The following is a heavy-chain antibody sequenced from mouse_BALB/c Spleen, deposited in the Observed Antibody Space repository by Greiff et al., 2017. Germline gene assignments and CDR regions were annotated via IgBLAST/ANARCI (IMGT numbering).Heavy chain of an antibody. CDR2: IRNKANGYTT. Sequence: EVMLVESGGGLVQPGGSLRLSCATSGFTFTDYYMSWVRQPPGKALEWLGFIRNKANGYTTEYSASVKGRFTISRDNSQSILYLQMNTLRAEDSATYYCARKDGNSPFAYWGQGTLVTVSA. CDR3: ARKDGNSPFAY. J-gene: IGHJ3*01. D-gene: IGHD2-1*01. V-gene: IGHV7-3*02. CDR1: GFTFTDYY.